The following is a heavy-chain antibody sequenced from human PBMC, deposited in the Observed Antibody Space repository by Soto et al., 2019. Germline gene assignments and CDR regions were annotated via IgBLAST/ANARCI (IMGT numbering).Heavy chain of an antibody. V-gene: IGHV4-31*03. Sequence: SETLSLTCTFSGGSISSGGYYWSWIRQHPGKGLEWIGYIYYSGSTYYNPSLKSRVTISVDTSKNQFSLKLSSVTAADTAVYYCARGELRFWFDPWGQGTLVTVSS. CDR2: IYYSGST. D-gene: IGHD1-26*01. CDR3: ARGELRFWFDP. J-gene: IGHJ5*02. CDR1: GGSISSGGYY.